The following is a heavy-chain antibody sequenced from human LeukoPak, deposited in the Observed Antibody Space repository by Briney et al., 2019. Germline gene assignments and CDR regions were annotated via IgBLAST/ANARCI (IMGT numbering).Heavy chain of an antibody. CDR2: ISTDPSYK. CDR3: VKDSSTTWFGGDSK. CDR1: GFTFSYFG. V-gene: IGHV3-30*18. Sequence: AGGSLRLSCTASGFTFSYFGLHWVRQAPGKGLEWVALISTDPSYKNYADSVKDRFTISRDNSKDILYLQMKSLRVEDTAVYYCVKDSSTTWFGGDSKWGQGTLVTVSS. J-gene: IGHJ4*02. D-gene: IGHD3-10*01.